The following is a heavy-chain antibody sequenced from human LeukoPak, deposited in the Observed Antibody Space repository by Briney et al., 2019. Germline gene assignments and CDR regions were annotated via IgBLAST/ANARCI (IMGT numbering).Heavy chain of an antibody. J-gene: IGHJ4*02. Sequence: DSVKGRFTISRDNAENSLYLQMNSLRGEDTAMYYCAREFTSAYIGSSRGLWGQGTLVTVSS. CDR3: AREFTSAYIGSSRGL. V-gene: IGHV3-7*01. D-gene: IGHD1-26*01.